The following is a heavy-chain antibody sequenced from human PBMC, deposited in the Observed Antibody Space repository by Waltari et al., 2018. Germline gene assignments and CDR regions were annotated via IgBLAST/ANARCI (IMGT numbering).Heavy chain of an antibody. CDR3: ARSGELRYFDWLVSSYDAFDI. D-gene: IGHD3-9*01. Sequence: QVQLVQSGAEVKKPGSSVKVSCKASGGTFSSYAISWVRQAPGQGLEWMGGIIPIIGTANYAQKFQGRVTITTDESTSTAYMELSSLRSEDTAVYYCARSGELRYFDWLVSSYDAFDIWGQGTMVTVSS. CDR1: GGTFSSYA. J-gene: IGHJ3*02. CDR2: IIPIIGTA. V-gene: IGHV1-69*05.